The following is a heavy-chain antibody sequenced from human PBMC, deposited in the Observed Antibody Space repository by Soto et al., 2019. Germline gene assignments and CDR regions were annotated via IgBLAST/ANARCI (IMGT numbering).Heavy chain of an antibody. CDR2: IFHDGSDE. V-gene: IGHV3-30-3*01. Sequence: QVQLVESGGGVVQPGRSLRLSCAGSGFTFSSYAMHWVRQAPGKGLEWVAVIFHDGSDEYYADSVKGRLTVSRDNSKNALNLHLNSLNPEDTAVYYCVTAYTYGPDAFDIWGQGTMVTVTT. J-gene: IGHJ3*02. CDR1: GFTFSSYA. CDR3: VTAYTYGPDAFDI. D-gene: IGHD5-18*01.